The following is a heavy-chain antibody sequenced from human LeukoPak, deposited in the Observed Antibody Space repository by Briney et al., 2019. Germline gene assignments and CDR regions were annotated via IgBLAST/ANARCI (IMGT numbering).Heavy chain of an antibody. J-gene: IGHJ4*02. CDR3: AKRISSWDFDY. V-gene: IGHV3-23*01. Sequence: PGGSLRLSCAASGFTFSSYAMAWVRQAPGKGLGWVSTISSSGDIYYADSVKGRFTISRDNSKNTLYLQMNSLRAEDTAVYYCAKRISSWDFDYWGQGTLVTVSS. CDR2: ISSSGDI. CDR1: GFTFSSYA. D-gene: IGHD6-13*01.